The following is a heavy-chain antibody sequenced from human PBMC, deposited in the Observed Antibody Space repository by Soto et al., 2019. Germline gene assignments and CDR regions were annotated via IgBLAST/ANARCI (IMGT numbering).Heavy chain of an antibody. CDR3: AREGGYVDD. V-gene: IGHV4-39*02. CDR1: GGPIRSSSHY. Sequence: SETLSLTCTVSGGPIRSSSHYWGWIRQSPGTGLEWIGSIDESGDSYYNPSLKSRVTILVDPSKNQFSLKLMSVTGADSAIYYCAREGGYVDDWGQGTLVTVSS. D-gene: IGHD1-1*01. J-gene: IGHJ4*02. CDR2: IDESGDS.